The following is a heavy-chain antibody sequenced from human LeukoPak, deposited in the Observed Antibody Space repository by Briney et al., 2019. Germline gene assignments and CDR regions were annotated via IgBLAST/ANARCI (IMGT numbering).Heavy chain of an antibody. D-gene: IGHD6-13*01. CDR2: INSDGSST. CDR1: GFTFSSYG. Sequence: PGGSLRLSCAASGFTFSSYGMTWVRQAPGKGLVWVSRINSDGSSTSYADSVKGRFTISRDNAKNTLYLQMNSLRAEDTAVYYCARGAYSSSWTPFDYWGQGTLVTVSS. V-gene: IGHV3-74*01. CDR3: ARGAYSSSWTPFDY. J-gene: IGHJ4*02.